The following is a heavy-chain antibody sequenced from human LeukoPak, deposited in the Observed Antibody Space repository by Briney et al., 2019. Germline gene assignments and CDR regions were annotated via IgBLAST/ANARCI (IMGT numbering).Heavy chain of an antibody. J-gene: IGHJ4*02. Sequence: SETLSLTCTVSGGSISSYYWSWIRQPPGKGLEWIGYIYYSGSTNYNPSLKSRVTISVDTSKNQFSLKLSSVTTADTAVYYCASLGITGTTDYWGQGTLVTVSS. V-gene: IGHV4-59*08. D-gene: IGHD1-20*01. CDR2: IYYSGST. CDR1: GGSISSYY. CDR3: ASLGITGTTDY.